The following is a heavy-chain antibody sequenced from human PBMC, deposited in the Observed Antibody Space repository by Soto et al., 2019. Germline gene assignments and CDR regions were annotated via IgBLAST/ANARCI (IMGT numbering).Heavy chain of an antibody. CDR3: ARSKDVVVPAATNWFDP. V-gene: IGHV2-70*01. Sequence: SGPTLVNPTQTLTLTCTFSGFSLSTSGMCVSWIRQPPGKALEWLALIDWDDDKYYSTSLKTRLTISKDTSKNQVVLTMTNMDPVDTATYYCARSKDVVVPAATNWFDPWGQGTLVTVSS. D-gene: IGHD2-2*01. J-gene: IGHJ5*02. CDR1: GFSLSTSGMC. CDR2: IDWDDDK.